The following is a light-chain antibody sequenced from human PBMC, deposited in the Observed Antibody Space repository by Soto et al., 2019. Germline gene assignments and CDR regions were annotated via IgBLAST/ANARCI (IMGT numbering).Light chain of an antibody. CDR3: TSYTITSPYV. CDR2: EAT. Sequence: LAQPASMSGSPGQSITISCTGTSSDIGRYNFVSWYQHHPGKAPKPIIYEATKRPSGVSYRFSGSKSGNTASLTISGLQAEDEADYYCTSYTITSPYVFGTRTKVTVL. V-gene: IGLV2-14*01. J-gene: IGLJ1*01. CDR1: SSDIGRYNF.